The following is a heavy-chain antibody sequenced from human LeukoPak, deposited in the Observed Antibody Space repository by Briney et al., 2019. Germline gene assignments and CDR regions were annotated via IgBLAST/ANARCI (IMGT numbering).Heavy chain of an antibody. V-gene: IGHV6-1*01. CDR1: GDSVSSNNAA. J-gene: IGHJ5*02. Sequence: SQTLSLTCAISGDSVSSNNAAWDWIRQSPSRGLEWLGRTYYRSKWYSDYAVSVKSRIAINPDTSKNQFSLPPDSVNPEDPAVYFCAREIPAENWFDPWGQGTLVTVSS. D-gene: IGHD6-13*01. CDR3: AREIPAENWFDP. CDR2: TYYRSKWYS.